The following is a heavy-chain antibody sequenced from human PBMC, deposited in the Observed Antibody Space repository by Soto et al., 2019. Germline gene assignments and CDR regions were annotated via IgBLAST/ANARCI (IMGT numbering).Heavy chain of an antibody. CDR1: GLTFSDYG. J-gene: IGHJ6*02. Sequence: LRLSCVVSGLTFSDYGFHWVRQAPGKGLDWVAAISYDGSFVYYADSVRGRFTISRDNSRNTLDLQMNTLRHEDTAVCYCAKERGRNRNFAMDVWGQGTSVTVSS. D-gene: IGHD1-1*01. CDR2: ISYDGSFV. V-gene: IGHV3-30*18. CDR3: AKERGRNRNFAMDV.